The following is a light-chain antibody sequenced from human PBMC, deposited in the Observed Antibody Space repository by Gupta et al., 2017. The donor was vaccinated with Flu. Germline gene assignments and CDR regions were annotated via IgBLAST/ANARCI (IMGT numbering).Light chain of an antibody. CDR1: QSVSNTY. CDR2: GAS. CDR3: QQYGTSPWM. J-gene: IGKJ1*01. Sequence: EVVLTQSPTTLSLSPGERATLSCRASQSVSNTYVAWYQHKPGQAPRLLIYGASSRATGIPDRFSGSGSGTDFTLSISRLESEDFAVYYCQQYGTSPWMFGQGTKVE. V-gene: IGKV3-20*01.